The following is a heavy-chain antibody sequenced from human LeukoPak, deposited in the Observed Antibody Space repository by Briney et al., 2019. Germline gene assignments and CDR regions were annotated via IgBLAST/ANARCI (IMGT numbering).Heavy chain of an antibody. CDR2: IQQDGSEK. V-gene: IGHV3-7*01. CDR1: GITFSVYW. CDR3: VKDLGGYGDT. D-gene: IGHD5-18*01. Sequence: GGSLRLSCEDSGITFSVYWMSWVRQAPGKGLEWVANIQQDGSEKYYADSVKGRFTISRDNAQNSRYLQMNSLRAEDTAVYYCVKDLGGYGDTWGQGTLVTVSS. J-gene: IGHJ5*02.